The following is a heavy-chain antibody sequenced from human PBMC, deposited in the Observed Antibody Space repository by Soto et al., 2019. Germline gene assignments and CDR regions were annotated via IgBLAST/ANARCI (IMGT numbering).Heavy chain of an antibody. CDR1: GGTFSSYA. V-gene: IGHV1-69*13. J-gene: IGHJ5*02. Sequence: SVKVSCKASGGTFSSYAISWVRQAPGQGLEWMGGIIPIFGTANYAQKFQGRVTITADESTRTAYMELSSLRSEDTAVYYCARWTGTTNPGFDPWGQGTLVTVSS. D-gene: IGHD1-1*01. CDR3: ARWTGTTNPGFDP. CDR2: IIPIFGTA.